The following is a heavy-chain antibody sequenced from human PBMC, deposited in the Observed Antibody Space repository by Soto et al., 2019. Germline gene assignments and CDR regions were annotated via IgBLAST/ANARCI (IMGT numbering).Heavy chain of an antibody. J-gene: IGHJ5*02. CDR2: ISYDGSNK. CDR3: ARGASAAIRRNWFDP. CDR1: GFTFSSYA. Sequence: GSLRLSCAASGFTFSSYAMHWVRQAPGKGLEWVAVISYDGSNKYYADSVKGRFTISRDNSKNTLYLQMNSLRAEDTAVYYCARGASAAIRRNWFDPWGQGTLVTASS. D-gene: IGHD2-2*02. V-gene: IGHV3-30-3*01.